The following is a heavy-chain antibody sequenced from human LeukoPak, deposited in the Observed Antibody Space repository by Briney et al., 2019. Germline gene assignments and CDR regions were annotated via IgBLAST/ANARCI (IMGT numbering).Heavy chain of an antibody. J-gene: IGHJ3*02. V-gene: IGHV1-2*02. D-gene: IGHD1-26*01. Sequence: ASVKVSCKASGYTLTDHYIHWVRQAPGQGLEWMGWISPHSGFTMYPQRFQGRVTMTTDTSISTAFLEVRRLRSDDTAAYYCARQARDDALDIWGQGTMITVYS. CDR2: ISPHSGFT. CDR1: GYTLTDHY. CDR3: ARQARDDALDI.